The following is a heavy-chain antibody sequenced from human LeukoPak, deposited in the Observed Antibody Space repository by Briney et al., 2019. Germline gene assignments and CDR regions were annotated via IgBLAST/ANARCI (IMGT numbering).Heavy chain of an antibody. J-gene: IGHJ4*02. CDR2: ITTDETT. D-gene: IGHD1/OR15-1a*01. V-gene: IGHV3-74*01. CDR3: AKDWFATTDY. Sequence: GGSLRLSCAASGFXFSVSWIHWFRQVPGKGLMWVSRITTDETTTYADSVRGRFSISRDNAKNTVYLQMNSLRVEDTAVYYCAKDWFATTDYWGQGIVVTVSS. CDR1: GFXFSVSW.